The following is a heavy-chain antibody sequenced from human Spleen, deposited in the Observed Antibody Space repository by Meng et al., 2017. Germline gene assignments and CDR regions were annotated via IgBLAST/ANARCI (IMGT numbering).Heavy chain of an antibody. D-gene: IGHD3-22*01. CDR3: ARDGYDSSGYSPTDAFDI. CDR2: ISGGST. V-gene: IGHV3-38-3*01. Sequence: GGSLRLSCAASGFTVSSNEMSWVRQAPGKGLEWDSSISGGSTYYADSRTGRFTISRDNSKNTLYLQMNSLRAEDTAVYYCARDGYDSSGYSPTDAFDIWGQGTMVTVSS. J-gene: IGHJ3*02. CDR1: GFTVSSNE.